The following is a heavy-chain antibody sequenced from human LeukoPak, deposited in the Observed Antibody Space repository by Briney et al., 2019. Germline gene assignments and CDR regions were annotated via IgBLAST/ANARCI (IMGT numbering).Heavy chain of an antibody. V-gene: IGHV3-30-3*01. Sequence: GGSLRLSCAASGFTFSSYNMNWVRQAPGKGLEWVAVISYDGSNKYYADSVKGRFTISRDNSKNTLYLQMNSLRAEDTAVYYCASPARTGIAARATDYWGQGTLVTVSS. CDR2: ISYDGSNK. CDR3: ASPARTGIAARATDY. J-gene: IGHJ4*02. CDR1: GFTFSSYN. D-gene: IGHD6-6*01.